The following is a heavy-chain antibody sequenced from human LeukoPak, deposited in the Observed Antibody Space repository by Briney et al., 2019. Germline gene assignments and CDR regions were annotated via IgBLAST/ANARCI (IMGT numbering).Heavy chain of an antibody. CDR2: ISSSGSTI. Sequence: GGSLRLSCAASGFTFSDYYMSWIRQAPGKGLEWVSYISSSGSTIYYADSVKGRFTISRDNAKNSLYSQMNSLRGEDTALYYCAKDRGPRFLYMAVRGKGTTVTVS. CDR1: GFTFSDYY. D-gene: IGHD3-10*01. CDR3: AKDRGPRFLYMAV. J-gene: IGHJ6*03. V-gene: IGHV3-11*01.